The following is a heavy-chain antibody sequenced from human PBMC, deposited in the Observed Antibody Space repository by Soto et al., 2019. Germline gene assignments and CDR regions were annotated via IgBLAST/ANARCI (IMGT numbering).Heavy chain of an antibody. V-gene: IGHV4-30-4*01. D-gene: IGHD6-19*01. CDR3: ARAPIIAVAGLGYFDY. J-gene: IGHJ4*02. CDR2: IYDSGST. Sequence: TLSLTCTVSGGSISSGDYYWSWIRQPPGKGLEWIGYIYDSGSTYYNPSLKSRVTISVDTSKNQFSLKLSSATAADTAVYYCARAPIIAVAGLGYFDYWGQGTLVTVSP. CDR1: GGSISSGDYY.